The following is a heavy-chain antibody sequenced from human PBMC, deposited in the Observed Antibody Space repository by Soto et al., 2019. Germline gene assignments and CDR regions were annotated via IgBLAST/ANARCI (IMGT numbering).Heavy chain of an antibody. Sequence: EVQLVEAGGGLVQPGGSLSLSCAASGFIFNNYWMHWVRQAPGKGLEWVSRVKTDGTTANYADFVKGRFTISRDNTKNTVYPQLSSLRAEDTAVYYCARGVRNYYGTDVWGQGTTVTVSS. V-gene: IGHV3-74*01. CDR3: ARGVRNYYGTDV. D-gene: IGHD3-10*01. CDR2: VKTDGTTA. J-gene: IGHJ6*02. CDR1: GFIFNNYW.